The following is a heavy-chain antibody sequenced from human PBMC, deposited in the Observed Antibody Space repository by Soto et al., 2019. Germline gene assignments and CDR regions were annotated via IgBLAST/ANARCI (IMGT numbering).Heavy chain of an antibody. V-gene: IGHV3-23*01. CDR2: ISGGGDRT. CDR3: ARKVLGSTSRPDWWYFDL. Sequence: EVQLLESGGRLVQPGGSLRLSCVGSGFTFINYAMNWVRQTPGKGLEWVSGISGGGDRTFDADSVKGRFTISRDNSKNTVNLQMNSLRADDTAVYYCARKVLGSTSRPDWWYFDLWGRGTLVTVSS. D-gene: IGHD2-2*01. CDR1: GFTFINYA. J-gene: IGHJ2*01.